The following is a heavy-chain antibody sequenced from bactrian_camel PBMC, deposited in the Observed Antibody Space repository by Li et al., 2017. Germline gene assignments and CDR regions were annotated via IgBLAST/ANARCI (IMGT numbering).Heavy chain of an antibody. Sequence: QLVESGGGSVQAGESLSLSCTASGYRYASYCMGWFRQAPGNEREGVAAIDSGGGPEYADSAKGRFTISRDSTENTLYLHMNSLKPEDTAIYTCAAFPKGPVFGLLVADFEYRGQGTQVTVS. CDR2: IDSGGGP. V-gene: IGHV3S55*01. CDR1: GYRYASYC. CDR3: AAFPKGPVFGLLVADFEY. J-gene: IGHJ6*01. D-gene: IGHD7*01.